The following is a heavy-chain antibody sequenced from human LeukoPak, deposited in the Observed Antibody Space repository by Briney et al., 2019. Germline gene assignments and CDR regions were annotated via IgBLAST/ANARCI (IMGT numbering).Heavy chain of an antibody. V-gene: IGHV4-39*01. Sequence: SETLSLTCTVSGGSISSSTYYRGWIRQPPGKGLEWIGSIDYSGSTHYNPSLRSRVTISVDTSKNQFSLKLSSVTAADTAVYYCGRQSYDSSASPMFFDFWGQGTLVTVSS. J-gene: IGHJ4*02. D-gene: IGHD3-22*01. CDR3: GRQSYDSSASPMFFDF. CDR2: IDYSGST. CDR1: GGSISSSTYY.